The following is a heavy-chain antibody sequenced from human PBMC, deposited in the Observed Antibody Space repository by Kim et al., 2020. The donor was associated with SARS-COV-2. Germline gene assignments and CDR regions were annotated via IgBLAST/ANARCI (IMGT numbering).Heavy chain of an antibody. CDR3: ARRGLVDTFDY. Sequence: NYYHPSLKSRVTISLDTSKNQFSLKLSNVTDADTAVYYCARRGLVDTFDYWGHGTLVTVSS. V-gene: IGHV4-39*01. J-gene: IGHJ4*01. D-gene: IGHD3-10*01. CDR2: N.